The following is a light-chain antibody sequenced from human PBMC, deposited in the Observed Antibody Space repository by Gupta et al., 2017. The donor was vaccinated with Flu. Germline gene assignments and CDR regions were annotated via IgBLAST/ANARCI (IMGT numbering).Light chain of an antibody. CDR2: EVS. CDR3: MRGELPWT. V-gene: IGKV2-30*01. CDR1: QSLGYKNALTY. J-gene: IGKJ2*01. Sequence: PVTPGQPAFISVMSSQSLGYKNALTYLPWSQQRPGQTPRRLIYEVSMRDYGVPDRFRRSGEGSDFTLKISRVEDEDVGAYYGMRGELPWTFGQGTRLEL.